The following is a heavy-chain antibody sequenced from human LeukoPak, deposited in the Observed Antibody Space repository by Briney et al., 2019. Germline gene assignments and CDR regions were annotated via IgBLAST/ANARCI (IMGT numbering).Heavy chain of an antibody. J-gene: IGHJ4*02. CDR1: GFTFSSYA. CDR3: AKDWDYYGSGSYSDY. CDR2: ISGSGGST. D-gene: IGHD3-10*01. Sequence: GGSLRLSCAASGFTFSSYAMRWVRQAPGKGLEWVSSISGSGGSTYYADSVNGRFTISRDNSKNTLYLQMNSLRAEDTAVYYCAKDWDYYGSGSYSDYWGQGTLVTVSS. V-gene: IGHV3-23*01.